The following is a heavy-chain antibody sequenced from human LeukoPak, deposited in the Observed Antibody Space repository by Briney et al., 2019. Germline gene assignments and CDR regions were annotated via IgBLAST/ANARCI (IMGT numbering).Heavy chain of an antibody. CDR1: GYSLSSGYY. J-gene: IGHJ6*04. CDR2: IYHSGST. CDR3: ARDRIYGSGSYFYYGMDV. V-gene: IGHV4-38-2*02. D-gene: IGHD3-10*01. Sequence: SETLSLTCAVSGYSLSSGYYWGWIGQPPGKGLEWIGGIYHSGSTYYNPSLKSRVTISVDTSKNHFSLKLSSVTAADTAVYYCARDRIYGSGSYFYYGMDVWGKGTTVTVSS.